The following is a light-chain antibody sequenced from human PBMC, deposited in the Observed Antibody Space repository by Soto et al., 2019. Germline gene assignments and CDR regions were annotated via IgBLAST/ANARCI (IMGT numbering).Light chain of an antibody. CDR2: LNSDGSH. CDR1: SGRSSYA. V-gene: IGLV4-69*01. J-gene: IGLJ1*01. Sequence: QPVLTQSPSASASLGASDKLTCTLSSGRSSYAIAWHQQQPEKGPRYLMNLNSDGSHSKGDGIPDRFSGSSSGAERYLTISSLQSEDEAVYYCQTWGTGIHVFGTGTKLTVL. CDR3: QTWGTGIHV.